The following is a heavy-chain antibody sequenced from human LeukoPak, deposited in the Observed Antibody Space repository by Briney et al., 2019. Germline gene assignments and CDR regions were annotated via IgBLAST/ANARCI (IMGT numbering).Heavy chain of an antibody. CDR2: MSPNNGNT. V-gene: IGHV1-8*01. J-gene: IGHJ4*02. Sequence: ASVKVSCKTSGYTFTNYDINWVRQATGQGLEWLGWMSPNNGNTGYAQNFQGRVTVTRDTSTTTVHMELRGLRSEDTAVYYCARDQEGFDYWGQGTVVTVSS. CDR3: ARDQEGFDY. CDR1: GYTFTNYD.